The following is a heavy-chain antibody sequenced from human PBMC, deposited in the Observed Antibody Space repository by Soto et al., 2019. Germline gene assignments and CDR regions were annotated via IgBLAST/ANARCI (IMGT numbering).Heavy chain of an antibody. CDR2: IIPIFGTA. V-gene: IGHV1-69*01. D-gene: IGHD6-13*01. J-gene: IGHJ6*02. CDR3: ARGGKQLGYYGMDV. CDR1: GGTFSSYA. Sequence: QVQLVQSGAEVKKPGSSVKVSCKASGGTFSSYAISWVRQAPGQGLEWMGGIIPIFGTANYAQKFQGRVTIIADESRSTAYMELSSVRSEDAAVYYCARGGKQLGYYGMDVWGQGTTVTVSS.